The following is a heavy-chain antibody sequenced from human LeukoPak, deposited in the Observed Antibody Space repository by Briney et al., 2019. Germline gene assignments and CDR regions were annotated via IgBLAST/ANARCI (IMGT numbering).Heavy chain of an antibody. D-gene: IGHD1-26*01. CDR1: GFTFSSYW. Sequence: GGSLRLSCAASGFTFSSYWMHWVRQAPGKGLVWVSRINTDGSSTSYADSVKGRFTISRDNAKNTLYLQMNSLRAEDTAVYYCAKRSVSGTYFFDFWGQGALVTVSS. CDR3: AKRSVSGTYFFDF. CDR2: INTDGSST. J-gene: IGHJ4*02. V-gene: IGHV3-74*01.